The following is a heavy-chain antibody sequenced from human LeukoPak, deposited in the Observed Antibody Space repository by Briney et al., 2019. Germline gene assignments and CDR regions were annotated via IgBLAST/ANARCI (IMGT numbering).Heavy chain of an antibody. CDR2: INHSGSI. D-gene: IGHD3-22*01. CDR3: ASPSYDSSGYYPLDY. J-gene: IGHJ4*02. V-gene: IGHV4-34*01. CDR1: GGSFSGYY. Sequence: SETLSLTCAVYGGSFSGYYWSWIRQPPGKGLEWIGEINHSGSINYNPSLKSRVTISVDTSKNQFSLKLSSVTAADTAVYYCASPSYDSSGYYPLDYWGQGTLVTVSS.